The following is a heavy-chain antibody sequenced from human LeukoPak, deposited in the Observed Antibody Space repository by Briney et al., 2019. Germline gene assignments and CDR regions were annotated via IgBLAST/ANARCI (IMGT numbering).Heavy chain of an antibody. Sequence: PSETLSLTCTVSGGSISSTNYYWGWIRQPPGKGLEWIGSIYYSGSTYYNPSLKSRVTISVDTSKKQFSLKLSSVTAADTAVYYCARVLAAAGNNWFDPWGQGTLVTVSS. CDR3: ARVLAAAGNNWFDP. J-gene: IGHJ5*02. CDR2: IYYSGST. D-gene: IGHD6-13*01. CDR1: GGSISSTNYY. V-gene: IGHV4-39*07.